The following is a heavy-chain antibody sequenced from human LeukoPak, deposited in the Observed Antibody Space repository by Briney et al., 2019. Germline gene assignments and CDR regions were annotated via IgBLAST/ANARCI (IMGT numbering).Heavy chain of an antibody. CDR2: IIPIFGTA. V-gene: IGHV1-69*05. Sequence: ASVKVSCKASGGTFSSYAISWVRQAPAQRLEWMGRIIPIFGTANYAQKFQGRVTITTDESTSTAYMELSSLRSEDTAVYYCAARPGRYCSGGSCSLDYWGQGTLVTVSS. J-gene: IGHJ4*02. CDR3: AARPGRYCSGGSCSLDY. D-gene: IGHD2-15*01. CDR1: GGTFSSYA.